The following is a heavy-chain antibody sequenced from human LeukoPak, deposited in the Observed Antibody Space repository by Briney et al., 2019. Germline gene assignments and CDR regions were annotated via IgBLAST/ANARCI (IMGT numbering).Heavy chain of an antibody. CDR2: ISGSGGST. V-gene: IGHV3-23*01. CDR3: AQGSYVLLWFGELFG. J-gene: IGHJ4*02. D-gene: IGHD3-10*01. Sequence: GGSLRLSCAASGFTFSSYAMSWVRQAPGKGLEWVSAISGSGGSTYYADSVKGRFTISRDNSKDTLYLQMNSLRAEDTAVYYCAQGSYVLLWFGELFGWGQGTLVTVPS. CDR1: GFTFSSYA.